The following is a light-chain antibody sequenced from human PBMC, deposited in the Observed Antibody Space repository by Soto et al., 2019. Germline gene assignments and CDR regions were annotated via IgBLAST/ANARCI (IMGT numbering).Light chain of an antibody. J-gene: IGLJ1*01. CDR3: GSWESSLSDYV. CDR1: SSNIGGNS. Sequence: QSVLTQPPSVSAAPGQKVTISCSGSSSNIGGNSVSWYQQLPGTAPKLLIYDDDKRPSGIPDRFSGSKSGTSATLGITGFRTGDEADYYCGSWESSLSDYVFANGTKVTVL. V-gene: IGLV1-51*01. CDR2: DDD.